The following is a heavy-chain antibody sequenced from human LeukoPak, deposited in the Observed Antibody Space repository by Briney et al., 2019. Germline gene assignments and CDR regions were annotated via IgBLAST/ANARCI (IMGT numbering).Heavy chain of an antibody. CDR1: GFTFSSYS. J-gene: IGHJ6*02. D-gene: IGHD2-2*01. CDR3: ARGGYCSSTSCDGMDV. CDR2: ISSSSSYI. Sequence: PGGSLRLSCAASGFTFSSYSMNWVRQAPGKGLEWVSSISSSSSYIYYVDSVKGRFTISRDNAKNSLYLQMNSLRAEDTAVYYCARGGYCSSTSCDGMDVWGQGTTVTVSS. V-gene: IGHV3-21*01.